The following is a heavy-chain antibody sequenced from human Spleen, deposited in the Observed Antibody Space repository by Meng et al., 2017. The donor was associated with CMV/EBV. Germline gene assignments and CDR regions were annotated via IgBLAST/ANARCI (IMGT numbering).Heavy chain of an antibody. J-gene: IGHJ4*02. V-gene: IGHV1-18*01. CDR2: ISAYNGNT. CDR3: ARVAGDYDGKGRTYTLDY. CDR1: DYTFPNYG. D-gene: IGHD4-23*01. Sequence: ASVKVSCKASDYTFPNYGISWVRQAPGQGLEWMGLISAYNGNTNYAQMLQGRVTMTTDISTTTAYIELRSLRSDDTAVYYCARVAGDYDGKGRTYTLDYWGQGTLVTVSS.